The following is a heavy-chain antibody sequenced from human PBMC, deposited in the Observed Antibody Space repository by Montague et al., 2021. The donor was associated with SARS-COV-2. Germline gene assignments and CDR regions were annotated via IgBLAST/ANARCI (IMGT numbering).Heavy chain of an antibody. CDR2: INHSGST. J-gene: IGHJ4*02. D-gene: IGHD5-12*01. CDR1: GGSFGGYY. V-gene: IGHV4-34*01. CDR3: ARGLDPWGYDYLAY. Sequence: SETLSLTCSVSGGSFGGYYWSWIRQPPGKGLEWIGEINHSGSTNYSPSLKSRVTISVDTSKNQFSLKLSSVTAADTAVYYCARGLDPWGYDYLAYWGQGTLVTVSS.